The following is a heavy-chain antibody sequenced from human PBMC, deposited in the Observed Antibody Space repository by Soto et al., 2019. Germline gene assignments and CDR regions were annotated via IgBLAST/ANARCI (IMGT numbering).Heavy chain of an antibody. J-gene: IGHJ5*02. CDR2: IYYSGST. CDR3: ARGSGEDLNIPP. D-gene: IGHD4-17*01. CDR1: GGSISSGGYY. Sequence: QVQLQESGPGLVKPSQTLSLTCTVSGGSISSGGYYWSWIRQHPGKGLEWIGYIYYSGSTYYNPSLKTRDTISVDTSKNQFSLKLSSGTAADTAVYYCARGSGEDLNIPPWGQGTLVTVSS. V-gene: IGHV4-31*03.